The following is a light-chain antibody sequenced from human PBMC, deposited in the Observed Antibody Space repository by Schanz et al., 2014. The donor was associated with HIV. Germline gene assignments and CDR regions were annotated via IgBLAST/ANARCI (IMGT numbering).Light chain of an antibody. CDR2: DVN. CDR1: SSDVGGYNY. Sequence: QSALTQPASVSGSPGQSITISCTGISSDVGGYNYVSWYQQHPGKAPKLMIYDVNNRPSGVSNRFSGSKSGNTASLTISGLQAEDEAHYYCCSYAGSYTFVVFGGGTKLTVL. V-gene: IGLV2-14*03. J-gene: IGLJ3*02. CDR3: CSYAGSYTFVV.